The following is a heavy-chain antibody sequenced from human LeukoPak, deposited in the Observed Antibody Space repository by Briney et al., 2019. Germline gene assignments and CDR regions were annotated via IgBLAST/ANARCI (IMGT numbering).Heavy chain of an antibody. CDR2: IYYSGST. D-gene: IGHD3-10*01. V-gene: IGHV4-59*08. Sequence: PSETLSLTCTVSGGSISSYYWSWIRQPPGKGLEWIGYIYYSGSTYYNPSLKSRVTISVDTSKNQFSLKLSSVTAADTAVYYCARAAPSYYGSGSLGSYYYGMDVWGQGTTVTVSS. J-gene: IGHJ6*02. CDR3: ARAAPSYYGSGSLGSYYYGMDV. CDR1: GGSISSYY.